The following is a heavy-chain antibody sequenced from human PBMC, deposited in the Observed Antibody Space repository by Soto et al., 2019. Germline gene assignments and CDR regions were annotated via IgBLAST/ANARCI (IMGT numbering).Heavy chain of an antibody. CDR2: FDPEDGET. J-gene: IGHJ4*02. D-gene: IGHD3-22*01. CDR3: AATKLYDSSGYYQAAPDY. V-gene: IGHV1-24*01. CDR1: GYTLTELS. Sequence: ASVKVSCKVSGYTLTELSMHWVRQAPGKGLEWMGGFDPEDGETIYAQKFQGRVTMTEDTSTDTAYMELSSLRPEDTAVYYCAATKLYDSSGYYQAAPDYWGQGTLVTVSS.